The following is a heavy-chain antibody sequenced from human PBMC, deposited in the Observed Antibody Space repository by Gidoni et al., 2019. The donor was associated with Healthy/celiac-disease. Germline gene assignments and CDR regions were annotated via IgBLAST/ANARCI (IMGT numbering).Heavy chain of an antibody. J-gene: IGHJ6*02. V-gene: IGHV1-8*01. CDR2: MNPNSGNT. CDR1: GYTFTSYD. D-gene: IGHD6-6*01. CDR3: ARHGSTYSSSSGRYYYYGMDV. Sequence: QVQLVQSGAEVKKPGASVKVSCKASGYTFTSYDINWVRQATGQGLEWMGWMNPNSGNTGYAQKFQGRVTMTRNTSISTAYMELSSLRSEDTAVYYCARHGSTYSSSSGRYYYYGMDVWGQGTTVTVSS.